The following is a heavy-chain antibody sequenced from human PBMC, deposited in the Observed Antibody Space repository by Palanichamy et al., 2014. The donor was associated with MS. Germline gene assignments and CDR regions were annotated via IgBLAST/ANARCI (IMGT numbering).Heavy chain of an antibody. CDR3: AKDPFDYGGNAAQKDWFDP. D-gene: IGHD4-23*01. Sequence: ESGGGLVQTWGVPETSPVQPLDSPFSSYAMSWVRQAPGKGLEWVSAISGSGGSTYYADSVKGRFTISRDNSKNTLYLQMNSLRAEDTAVYYCAKDPFDYGGNAAQKDWFDPWGQGTLVTVSS. J-gene: IGHJ5*02. V-gene: IGHV3-23*01. CDR1: DSPFSSYA. CDR2: ISGSGGST.